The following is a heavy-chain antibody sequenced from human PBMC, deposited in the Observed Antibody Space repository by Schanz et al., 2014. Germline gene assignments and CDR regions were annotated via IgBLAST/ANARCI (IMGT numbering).Heavy chain of an antibody. CDR2: IIPIVGIP. V-gene: IGHV1-69*04. CDR1: GTFSSYA. Sequence: GTFSSYAFSWVRQAPGPGLEWMGRIIPIVGIPNYAQKFQGRVTSTADESTRTAYMEQSRLRSEDTAVYDLARHASLRQLAGSVPDYW. J-gene: IGHJ4*01. D-gene: IGHD6-6*01. CDR3: ARHASLRQLAGSVPDY.